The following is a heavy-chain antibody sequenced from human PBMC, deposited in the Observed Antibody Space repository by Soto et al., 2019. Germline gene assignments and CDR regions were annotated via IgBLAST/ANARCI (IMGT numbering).Heavy chain of an antibody. Sequence: GGSLGLCCAASGVTFSSYGMRWVRQAPGKGLEWVAVISYDGSNKYYADSVKGRFTISRDNSKNTLYLQMNSLRAEDTAVYYCATPQGRYGSGSYHYFDYWGQGTLVTVSS. V-gene: IGHV3-30*03. CDR1: GVTFSSYG. D-gene: IGHD3-10*01. CDR2: ISYDGSNK. CDR3: ATPQGRYGSGSYHYFDY. J-gene: IGHJ4*02.